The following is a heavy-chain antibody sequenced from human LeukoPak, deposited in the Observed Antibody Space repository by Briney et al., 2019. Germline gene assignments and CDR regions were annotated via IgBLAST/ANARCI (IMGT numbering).Heavy chain of an antibody. V-gene: IGHV3-48*03. CDR1: GFTFSSYE. J-gene: IGHJ4*02. D-gene: IGHD3-22*01. Sequence: PGGSLRLSCAASGFTFSSYEMNWVRQAPGKGLEWDSYISSSGSTIYYADSVKGRFTISRDNAKNSLYLQMNSLRAEDTAVYYCARSERVTMIVVVITYFDYGGQGTLVTVS. CDR2: ISSSGSTI. CDR3: ARSERVTMIVVVITYFDY.